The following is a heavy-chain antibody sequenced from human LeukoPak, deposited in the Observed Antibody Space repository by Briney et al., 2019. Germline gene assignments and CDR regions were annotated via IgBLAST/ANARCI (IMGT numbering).Heavy chain of an antibody. CDR2: IKYDGSEK. J-gene: IGHJ6*04. V-gene: IGHV3-7*03. CDR3: ATDRGLR. CDR1: GLTFSDYW. Sequence: GGPLRLSCAASGLTFSDYWMYWVRQAPGKGLEWEANIKYDGSEKYYVDSVKGRFTISRDNAKNSLYLQMNSLRVEDTAMYYCATDRGLRWGKGTTVTVSS.